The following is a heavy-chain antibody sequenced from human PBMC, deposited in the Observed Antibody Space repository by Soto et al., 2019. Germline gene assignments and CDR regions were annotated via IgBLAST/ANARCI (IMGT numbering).Heavy chain of an antibody. CDR1: GGSISSYY. D-gene: IGHD4-17*01. V-gene: IGHV4-59*08. CDR3: ARHITVTGSDY. CDR2: IYYSGST. J-gene: IGHJ4*02. Sequence: PSETLSLTCTVSGGSISSYYWSWIRQPPGKGLEWIGYIYYSGSTNYNPSLKSQVTISVDTSKNQFSLKLSSVTAADTAVYYCARHITVTGSDYWGQGTRVTVSS.